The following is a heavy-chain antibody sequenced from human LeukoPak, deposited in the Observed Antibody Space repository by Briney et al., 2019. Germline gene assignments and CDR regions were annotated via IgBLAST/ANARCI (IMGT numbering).Heavy chain of an antibody. CDR2: INPNSGGT. V-gene: IGHV1-2*02. Sequence: ASVKVSCKASGYTFTGYYMHWVRQAPGQGLEWMGWINPNSGGTNYAQKFQGRVTMTRDTSISTAYMELSRLRSDDTALYYCARDLYSSGWTDAFDIWGQGTMVTVSS. J-gene: IGHJ3*02. D-gene: IGHD6-19*01. CDR1: GYTFTGYY. CDR3: ARDLYSSGWTDAFDI.